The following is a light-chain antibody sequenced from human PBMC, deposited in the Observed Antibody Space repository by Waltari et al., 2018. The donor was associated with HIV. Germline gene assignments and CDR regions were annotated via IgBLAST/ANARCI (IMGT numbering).Light chain of an antibody. CDR2: DDS. J-gene: IGLJ2*01. CDR3: QVWDSSSDHVV. Sequence: SYVLTQPPSVSVAPGQTARISCGGNNIGSKSVHWYQQRPGQAPLLVIYDDSDRPSGIPDRFAGSSTGNTATLTISRVEAGDEADFYCQVWDSSSDHVVFGGGTKLTVL. V-gene: IGLV3-21*02. CDR1: NIGSKS.